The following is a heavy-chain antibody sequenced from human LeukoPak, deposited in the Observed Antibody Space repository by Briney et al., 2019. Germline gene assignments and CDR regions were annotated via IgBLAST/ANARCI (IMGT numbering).Heavy chain of an antibody. CDR1: GFTVISYY. CDR2: IYIGGIT. CDR3: ARGVDYYDTSRYWPYYFDY. J-gene: IGHJ4*02. Sequence: GGSLRLSCAASGFTVISYYMSWVRQAPGKGQEWVSVIYIGGITYYADSVKGRFTISRDSSKNTVYLQMNSLRAEDSAVYYCARGVDYYDTSRYWPYYFDYWSQGTPVTVSS. D-gene: IGHD3-22*01. V-gene: IGHV3-66*01.